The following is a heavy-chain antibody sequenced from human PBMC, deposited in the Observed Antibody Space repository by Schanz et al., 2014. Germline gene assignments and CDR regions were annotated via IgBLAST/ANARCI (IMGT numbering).Heavy chain of an antibody. V-gene: IGHV3-66*01. CDR3: ARTSQAGWVPIFYWNFDL. CDR1: GFAVTSCY. J-gene: IGHJ2*01. CDR2: MYINSGST. D-gene: IGHD3-9*01. Sequence: DVQVVESGGGLVQPGGSLRLSCAASGFAVTSCYMSWVRQAPGKGLEWISSMYINSGSTQYADSVKGRFIISRDSSKNTLFLQMNSLRAEDTAVYYCARTSQAGWVPIFYWNFDLWGRGALVTVSS.